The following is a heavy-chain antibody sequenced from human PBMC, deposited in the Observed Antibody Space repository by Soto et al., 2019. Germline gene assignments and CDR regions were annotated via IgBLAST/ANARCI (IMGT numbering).Heavy chain of an antibody. Sequence: GASVKVSCKASGYTFTSYGISWVRQAPGQGLEWMGWISAYNGNTNYAQKLQGRVTMTTDTSTSTAYMELRSLRSDDTAVYYCARESSGWWRPIRSDYWGQGTLVTVSS. CDR1: GYTFTSYG. V-gene: IGHV1-18*01. CDR3: ARESSGWWRPIRSDY. J-gene: IGHJ4*02. CDR2: ISAYNGNT. D-gene: IGHD6-19*01.